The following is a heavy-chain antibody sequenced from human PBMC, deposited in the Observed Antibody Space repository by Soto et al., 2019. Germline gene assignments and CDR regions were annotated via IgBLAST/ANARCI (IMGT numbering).Heavy chain of an antibody. V-gene: IGHV1-58*01. CDR1: GFTFTSSA. CDR2: IVVGSGNT. CDR3: AAESGRDGYNLDY. D-gene: IGHD5-18*01. Sequence: EASVKVSCKASGFTFTSSAVQWVRQARGQRLEWIGWIVVGSGNTNYAQKFQERVTITRDMSTSTAYMELSSLRSEDTAVYYCAAESGRDGYNLDYWGQGTLVTVSS. J-gene: IGHJ4*02.